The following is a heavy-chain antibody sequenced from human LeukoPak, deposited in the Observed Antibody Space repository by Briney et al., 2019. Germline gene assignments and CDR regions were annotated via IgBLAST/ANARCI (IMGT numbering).Heavy chain of an antibody. CDR2: ISYDGSNK. CDR3: AKRASGVPSPFDY. D-gene: IGHD3-10*01. J-gene: IGHJ4*02. CDR1: GFTFDDSA. V-gene: IGHV3-30*18. Sequence: PGGSLRLSCAASGFTFDDSAMHWVRQAPGKGLEWVAVISYDGSNKYYADSVKGRFTISRDNSKNTLYLQMNSLRAEDTAVYYCAKRASGVPSPFDYWGQGTLVTVSS.